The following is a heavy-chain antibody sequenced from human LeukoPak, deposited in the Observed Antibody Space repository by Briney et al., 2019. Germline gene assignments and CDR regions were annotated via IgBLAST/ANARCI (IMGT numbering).Heavy chain of an antibody. Sequence: SSETLSLTCIVSGGSISSSNYYWGWVRQPPGKGLEWIGSVYYSGTTFYNPSLKSRVTISRDTSKNQFSLRLSSVTAADTAVYYCARLPGTNWMGEYYFDYWGQGTLVTVSS. V-gene: IGHV4-39*01. D-gene: IGHD3-16*01. CDR2: VYYSGTT. CDR3: ARLPGTNWMGEYYFDY. CDR1: GGSISSSNYY. J-gene: IGHJ4*02.